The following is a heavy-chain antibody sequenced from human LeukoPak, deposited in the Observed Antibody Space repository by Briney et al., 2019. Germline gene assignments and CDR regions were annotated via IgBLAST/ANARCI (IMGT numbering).Heavy chain of an antibody. CDR2: ITASGSST. CDR3: AKVAAI. V-gene: IGHV3-23*01. J-gene: IGHJ4*02. Sequence: GGSLRLSCAASGFTFSNFAMSWVRQAPGKGLEWVSTITASGSSTYYADSVKGRFTISRDNSKSTLSLQMNSLRADDTAVYYCAKVAAIGGQGTLVTVSS. CDR1: GFTFSNFA. D-gene: IGHD6-25*01.